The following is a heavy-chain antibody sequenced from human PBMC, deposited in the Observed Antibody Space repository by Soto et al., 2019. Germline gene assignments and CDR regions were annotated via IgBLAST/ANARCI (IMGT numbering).Heavy chain of an antibody. CDR2: IYYSGST. D-gene: IGHD1-26*01. CDR1: GGSVSSGSYY. CDR3: ARARRVGATYYFDY. J-gene: IGHJ4*02. V-gene: IGHV4-61*01. Sequence: PSETLSLTCTVSGGSVSSGSYYWSWIRQPPGKGLEWIGYIYYSGSTNYNPSLKSRVTISVDTSKNQFSLKLSSVTAADTAVYYCARARRVGATYYFDYWGQGTLVTVPQ.